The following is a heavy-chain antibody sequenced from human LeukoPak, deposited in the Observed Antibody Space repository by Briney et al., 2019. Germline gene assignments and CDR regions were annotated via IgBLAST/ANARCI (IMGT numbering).Heavy chain of an antibody. CDR3: ARLLDNDSSGHPDTFDI. J-gene: IGHJ3*02. V-gene: IGHV4-59*11. D-gene: IGHD3-22*01. CDR1: GGSISSHY. CDR2: IYYNGNT. Sequence: PSETLSLTCTVSGGSISSHYWSWIRQPRGKGLEWIGYIYYNGNTKYNPSLQSRVTISVDTSKNHFSLKLTSVTAGDTAVYSCARLLDNDSSGHPDTFDIWGLGTVVTVSS.